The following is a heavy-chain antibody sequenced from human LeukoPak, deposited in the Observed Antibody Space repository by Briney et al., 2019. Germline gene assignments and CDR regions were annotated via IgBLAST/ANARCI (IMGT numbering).Heavy chain of an antibody. CDR2: ISWNSGSI. CDR1: GFTFDDYA. Sequence: PGGSLRLSCAASGFTFDDYAMHWVRQAPGKGLEWVSGISWNSGSIGYADSVKGRFTISRDNAKNSLYLQMNSLRAEDTALYYCANGLKGYWGQGTLVTVSS. D-gene: IGHD4/OR15-4a*01. CDR3: ANGLKGY. V-gene: IGHV3-9*01. J-gene: IGHJ4*02.